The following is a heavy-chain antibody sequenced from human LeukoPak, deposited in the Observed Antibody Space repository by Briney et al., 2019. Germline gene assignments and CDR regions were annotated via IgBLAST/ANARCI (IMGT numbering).Heavy chain of an antibody. CDR3: ARTVSNVDIVATRGYMDV. CDR1: GYTFTNYY. CDR2: INPSGGST. Sequence: ASVKVSCKASGYTFTNYYMHWVRQAPGQGLEWVGVINPSGGSTTYAQKFQGRVTMARDMSSSTVYMELSSLRSEDTAVYYCARTVSNVDIVATRGYMDVWGKGTTVTVSS. V-gene: IGHV1-46*01. J-gene: IGHJ6*03. D-gene: IGHD5-12*01.